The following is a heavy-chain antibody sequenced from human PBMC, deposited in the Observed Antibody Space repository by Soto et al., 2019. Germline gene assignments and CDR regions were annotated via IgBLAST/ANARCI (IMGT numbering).Heavy chain of an antibody. J-gene: IGHJ4*02. CDR1: GGSISSSSYY. Sequence: SETLSLTCTVSGGSISSSSYYWGWIRQPPGKGLEWIGSIYYSGSTYYNPSLKSRVTISVDTSKNQFSLKLSSVTAADTAVYYCARQGPYIVGATPLGYWGQGTLVTVSS. CDR3: ARQGPYIVGATPLGY. V-gene: IGHV4-39*01. CDR2: IYYSGST. D-gene: IGHD1-26*01.